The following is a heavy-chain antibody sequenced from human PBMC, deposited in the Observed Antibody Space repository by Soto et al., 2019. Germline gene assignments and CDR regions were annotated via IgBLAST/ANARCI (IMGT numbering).Heavy chain of an antibody. CDR2: TYYRSKWYN. V-gene: IGHV6-1*01. Sequence: SQTLSLTCAISGDSVSSTSAAWNWIRQSPSRGLEWLGRTYYRSKWYNDYAVSVKSRITINPDTSKNQFSLQLNSVTPEDTAVYYCAREVNRVIDDTLAAAFDIWGQGTMVTVSS. J-gene: IGHJ3*02. CDR1: GDSVSSTSAA. CDR3: AREVNRVIDDTLAAAFDI. D-gene: IGHD3-22*01.